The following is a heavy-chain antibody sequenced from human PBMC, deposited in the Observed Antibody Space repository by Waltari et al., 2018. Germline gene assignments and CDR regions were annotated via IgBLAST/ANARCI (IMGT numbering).Heavy chain of an antibody. V-gene: IGHV1-69*05. CDR3: ASSIAVAERGAFDI. D-gene: IGHD6-19*01. CDR1: GGTFSSYA. CDR2: IIPIFGTA. Sequence: QVQLVQSGAEVKKPGSSVKVSCKASGGTFSSYALRWVRQAPGQGLEWMGGIIPIFGTANYAQKFQGRVTITTDESTSTAYMELSSLRSEDTAVYYCASSIAVAERGAFDIWGQGTMVTVSS. J-gene: IGHJ3*02.